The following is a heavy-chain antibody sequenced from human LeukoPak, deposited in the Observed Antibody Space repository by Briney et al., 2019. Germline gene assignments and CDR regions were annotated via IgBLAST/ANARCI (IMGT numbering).Heavy chain of an antibody. D-gene: IGHD3-10*01. CDR3: ARHAMVRGVLRYFDY. CDR2: IYYSGST. Sequence: SETLSLTCTVSGGSISSSSYYWDWIRMPPGNRLEWITNIYYSGSTYYNPSLKSRVTISIDTSKNQFSLKLSSVTAADTAVYYCARHAMVRGVLRYFDYWGQGTLVTVSS. V-gene: IGHV4-39*01. J-gene: IGHJ4*02. CDR1: GGSISSSSYY.